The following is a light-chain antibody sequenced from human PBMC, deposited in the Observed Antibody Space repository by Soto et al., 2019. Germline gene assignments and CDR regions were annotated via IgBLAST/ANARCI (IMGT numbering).Light chain of an antibody. CDR2: DAS. CDR3: QQRSKWPVT. V-gene: IGKV3-11*01. CDR1: QSVSSSY. J-gene: IGKJ4*01. Sequence: PGERVTLSCRASQSVSSSYLTWYQQKPGQAPRLLIYDASNRATGIPARFSGSGSGTDFTLTISSLEAEDFALYYCQQRSKWPVTFGGGTKVDIK.